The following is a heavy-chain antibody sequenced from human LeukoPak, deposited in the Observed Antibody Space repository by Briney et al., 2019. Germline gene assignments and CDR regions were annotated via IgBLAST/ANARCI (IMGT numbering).Heavy chain of an antibody. Sequence: ASVKVSCKASGYTFTGYYMRWVRQAPGQGLEWMGWINPNSGGTNYAQKFQGRVTMTRDTSISTAYMELSRLRSDDTAVYYCASGDYYDSSGYYGAYGDYWGQGTLVTVSS. CDR3: ASGDYYDSSGYYGAYGDY. D-gene: IGHD3-22*01. CDR2: INPNSGGT. CDR1: GYTFTGYY. V-gene: IGHV1-2*02. J-gene: IGHJ4*02.